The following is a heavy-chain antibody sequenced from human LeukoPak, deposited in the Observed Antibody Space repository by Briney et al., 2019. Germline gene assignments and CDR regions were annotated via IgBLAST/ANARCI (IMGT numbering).Heavy chain of an antibody. D-gene: IGHD1-1*01. CDR3: ARDPGYSDK. Sequence: GGSLRLSCVGSGFIFGDFYMNWIRQAPGKGLEWISFITSSGDSIYYADSVKGRFTVFRDNAKNSLYLQMNSLRAEDTAVYFCARDPGYSDKWGQGTLVSVSS. J-gene: IGHJ4*02. CDR2: ITSSGDSI. CDR1: GFIFGDFY. V-gene: IGHV3-11*01.